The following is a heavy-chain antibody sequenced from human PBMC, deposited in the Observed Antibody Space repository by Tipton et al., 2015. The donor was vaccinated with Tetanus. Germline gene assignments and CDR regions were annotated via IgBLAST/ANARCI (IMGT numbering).Heavy chain of an antibody. V-gene: IGHV3-21*01. CDR1: GFSFSTYT. CDR3: ATTGRERWLPMIFDS. J-gene: IGHJ4*01. D-gene: IGHD5-24*01. CDR2: ISGTGNIV. Sequence: SLRLSCAASGFSFSTYTLNWVRQTPGKGLEWVSSISGTGNIVKGADSVRGRFTISRDNAKNSLFLQMNSLRVDDTAVYFCATTGRERWLPMIFDSWGRGTLVTVSS.